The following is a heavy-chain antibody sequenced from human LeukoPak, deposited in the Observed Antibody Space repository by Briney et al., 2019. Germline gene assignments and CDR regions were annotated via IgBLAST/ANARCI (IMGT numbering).Heavy chain of an antibody. Sequence: ASVKVSCKASGYTFTSYGISWVRQAPGQGLEWMGIINPSGGSTSYAQKFQGRVTMTRDTSTSTVYMELSSLRSEDTAVYYCASSGSYYLDYWGQGTLVTVSS. J-gene: IGHJ4*02. D-gene: IGHD1-26*01. V-gene: IGHV1-46*01. CDR1: GYTFTSYG. CDR2: INPSGGST. CDR3: ASSGSYYLDY.